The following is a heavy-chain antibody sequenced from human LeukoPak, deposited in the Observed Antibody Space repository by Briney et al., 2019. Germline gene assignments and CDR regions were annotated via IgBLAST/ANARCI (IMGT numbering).Heavy chain of an antibody. CDR3: ARMSKLGGYFDY. CDR2: MNPNSGNT. Sequence: ASVKVSCKASGYTFTSYDINWVRQATGQGLEWMGWMNPNSGNTGYAQKFQGRVTITRNTSISTAYMELSSLRSEDTAVYYCARMSKLGGYFDYWGQGTLVTVSS. D-gene: IGHD3-10*01. J-gene: IGHJ4*02. CDR1: GYTFTSYD. V-gene: IGHV1-8*03.